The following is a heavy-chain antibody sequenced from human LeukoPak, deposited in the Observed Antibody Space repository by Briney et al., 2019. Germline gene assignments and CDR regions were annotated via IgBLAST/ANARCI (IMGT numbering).Heavy chain of an antibody. D-gene: IGHD1-1*01. Sequence: RASVKVCCKASGGTFSSYTISWVRQAPVQGIEWMGGIIPIFGTANYAQKFQGRVTITADESTSTAYMELSSLRSEDTAVYYCARRGNWNDLDYWGQGTLVTVSS. V-gene: IGHV1-69*13. J-gene: IGHJ4*02. CDR3: ARRGNWNDLDY. CDR1: GGTFSSYT. CDR2: IIPIFGTA.